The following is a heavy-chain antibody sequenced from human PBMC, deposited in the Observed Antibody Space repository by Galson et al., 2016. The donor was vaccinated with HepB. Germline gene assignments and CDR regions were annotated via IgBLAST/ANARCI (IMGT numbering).Heavy chain of an antibody. CDR3: ARGQYSSSWQTPQIDY. Sequence: SLRLSCAASGFTFRTYGMHWVRQAPGKGLEWVAVIWSDASSEYYADSVKGRFTISRDNSKKTLFLQMNSLRAEDTAVYYCARGQYSSSWQTPQIDYWGQGTLVTVSS. CDR1: GFTFRTYG. J-gene: IGHJ4*02. V-gene: IGHV3-33*01. CDR2: IWSDASSE. D-gene: IGHD6-13*01.